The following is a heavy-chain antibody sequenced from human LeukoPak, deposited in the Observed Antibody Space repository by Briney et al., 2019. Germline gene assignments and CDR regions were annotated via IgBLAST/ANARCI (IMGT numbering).Heavy chain of an antibody. CDR1: GFTFSSYA. J-gene: IGHJ4*02. D-gene: IGHD3-9*01. CDR2: ISGSGGST. V-gene: IGHV3-23*01. CDR3: AKDDSVDWLLLDY. Sequence: PGGSLRLSCAASGFTFSSYAMSWPRQAPGKGLEWVSAISGSGGSTYYADSVKGRFTISRDNSKNTLYLQMNSLRAEDTAVYYCAKDDSVDWLLLDYWGQGTLVTVSS.